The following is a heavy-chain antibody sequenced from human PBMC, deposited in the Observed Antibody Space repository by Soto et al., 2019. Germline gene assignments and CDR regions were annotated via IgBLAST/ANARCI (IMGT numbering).Heavy chain of an antibody. CDR1: GGSISSY. Sequence: QVQLQESGPGLVKPSETLSLTCTVSGGSISSYWSWIRQPPGKGLEWIGYIYYSGSTNYNPSLKSRVTISIDTSKSQFSLRLSSLTAADTAVYYWARQPYYYGGFDYWGQGTLVTVSS. CDR3: ARQPYYYGGFDY. V-gene: IGHV4-59*08. D-gene: IGHD3-10*01. CDR2: IYYSGST. J-gene: IGHJ4*02.